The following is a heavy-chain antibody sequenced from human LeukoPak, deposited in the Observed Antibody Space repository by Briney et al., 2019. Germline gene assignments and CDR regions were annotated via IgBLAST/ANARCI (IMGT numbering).Heavy chain of an antibody. CDR3: ARDSRYREYYYDSSGYYY. J-gene: IGHJ4*02. CDR1: GFTFSSYW. D-gene: IGHD3-22*01. V-gene: IGHV3-7*01. CDR2: IKQDGSEK. Sequence: SGGSLRLSCAASGFTFSSYWMSWVRQAPGKGLEWVANIKQDGSEKYYVDSVKGRFTISRDNAKNSLYLQMNSLRAEDTAVYYCARDSRYREYYYDSSGYYYWGQGTLVTVSS.